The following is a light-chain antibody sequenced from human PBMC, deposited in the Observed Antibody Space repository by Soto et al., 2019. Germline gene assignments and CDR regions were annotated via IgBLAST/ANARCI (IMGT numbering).Light chain of an antibody. CDR1: SSDVGAYDS. CDR3: SSYAGSNNYV. J-gene: IGLJ1*01. Sequence: QSALTQTPSASGSPGQSVTISCTGTSSDVGAYDSVSWYQHHPGKAPKALIYEVSKRPSGVPDRFSGSKSGNTASLTVPGLQAEDEADYYCSSYAGSNNYVFGTGTKLTVL. V-gene: IGLV2-8*01. CDR2: EVS.